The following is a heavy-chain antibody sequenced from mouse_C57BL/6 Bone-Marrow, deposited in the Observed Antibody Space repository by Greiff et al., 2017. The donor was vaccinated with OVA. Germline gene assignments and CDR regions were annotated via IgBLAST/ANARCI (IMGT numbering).Heavy chain of an antibody. CDR3: ARRDYYGSSSWFAY. V-gene: IGHV1-19*01. CDR2: INPYNGGT. Sequence: EVQLQESGPVLVKPGASVKMSCKASGYTFTDYYMNWVKQSHGKSLEWIGVINPYNGGTSYNQKFKGKATLTVDKSSSTAYMELNSLTSEDSAVYYCARRDYYGSSSWFAYWGQGTLVTVSA. D-gene: IGHD1-1*01. CDR1: GYTFTDYY. J-gene: IGHJ3*01.